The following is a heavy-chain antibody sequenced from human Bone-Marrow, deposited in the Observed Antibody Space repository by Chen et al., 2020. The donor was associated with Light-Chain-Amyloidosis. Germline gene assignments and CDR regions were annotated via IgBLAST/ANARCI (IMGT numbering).Heavy chain of an antibody. CDR2: IYPDDSDA. CDR3: ARRRDGYNFDY. D-gene: IGHD5-12*01. Sequence: EVQLKQSGPEVKKPGESLKISCKGSGYTFPNYWIGWVRQMPGKGLEWMGVIYPDDSDARYSPSFEGQVTISADKSSTTAYLQWRSLKASDTAMYYCARRRDGYNFDYWGQGTLVTVSS. J-gene: IGHJ4*02. V-gene: IGHV5-51*01. CDR1: GYTFPNYW.